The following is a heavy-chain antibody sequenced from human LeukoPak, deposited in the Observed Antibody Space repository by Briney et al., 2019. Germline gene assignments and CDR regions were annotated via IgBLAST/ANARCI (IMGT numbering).Heavy chain of an antibody. CDR1: GFTFSSFE. CDR2: IYSGDTT. V-gene: IGHV3-66*01. D-gene: IGHD3-10*01. Sequence: GGSLRLSCAASGFTFSSFEMNWVRQAPGKGLEWGSVIYSGDTTFYSDSVRGKFTISRENSKNTLYLQMNSLRAEDTAVYYCASILRSSSGYYFDYWGQGTLVTVSS. CDR3: ASILRSSSGYYFDY. J-gene: IGHJ4*02.